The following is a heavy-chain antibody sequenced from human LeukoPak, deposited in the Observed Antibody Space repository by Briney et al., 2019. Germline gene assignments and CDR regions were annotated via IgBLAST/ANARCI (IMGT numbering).Heavy chain of an antibody. Sequence: SVKVSCKASGGTFSSYAISWVRQAPGQGLEWMGRIIPILGIANYAQKFQGRVTITADKSTSTAYMELSSLRSEDTAVYYCAKEGTGSHSQWAFDFWGQGTMVTVSS. CDR1: GGTFSSYA. D-gene: IGHD3/OR15-3a*01. CDR3: AKEGTGSHSQWAFDF. J-gene: IGHJ3*01. CDR2: IIPILGIA. V-gene: IGHV1-69*04.